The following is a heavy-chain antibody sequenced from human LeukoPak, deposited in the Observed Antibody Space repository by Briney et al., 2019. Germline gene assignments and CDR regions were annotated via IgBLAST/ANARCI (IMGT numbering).Heavy chain of an antibody. CDR2: IYYSGST. CDR1: ADSISRYY. V-gene: IGHV4-59*08. J-gene: IGHJ5*02. D-gene: IGHD2-2*02. Sequence: SETLSLTCTVSADSISRYYWSWIRQPPGKGLEWIGYIYYSGSTYYNPSLKSRVTISVDTSKNQFSLKLSSVTAADTAVYYCARGAVCSSTSCYTPRSNWFDPWGQGTLVTVSS. CDR3: ARGAVCSSTSCYTPRSNWFDP.